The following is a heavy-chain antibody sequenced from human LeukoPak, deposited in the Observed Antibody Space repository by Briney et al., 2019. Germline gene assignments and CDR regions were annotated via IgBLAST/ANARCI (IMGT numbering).Heavy chain of an antibody. CDR3: EKDMVSYFDP. J-gene: IGHJ5*02. CDR2: ISGSGGST. Sequence: GGSLRLSCAASGFTFSSYAISGVRQAPGKGLEWVSAISGSGGSTYYADSVKGRFTISRDNSKNTLYLQMNSLRAEDTAVYYCEKDMVSYFDPWGQGTLVTVSS. CDR1: GFTFSSYA. V-gene: IGHV3-23*01. D-gene: IGHD3-10*01.